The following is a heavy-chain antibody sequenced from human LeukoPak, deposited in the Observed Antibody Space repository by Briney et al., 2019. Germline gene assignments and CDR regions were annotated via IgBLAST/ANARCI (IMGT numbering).Heavy chain of an antibody. D-gene: IGHD4-17*01. J-gene: IGHJ5*02. CDR3: TKAPGVTTGWFDP. CDR1: GFRFADYA. Sequence: GRSLRLSCAASGFRFADYAMHWVRQAPGKGLEWVSGISWNTANTGYADSVKGRFTISRDNARNSLYLQMNSLRVEGTAFYYCTKAPGVTTGWFDPWGQGTLVTVSS. V-gene: IGHV3-9*01. CDR2: ISWNTANT.